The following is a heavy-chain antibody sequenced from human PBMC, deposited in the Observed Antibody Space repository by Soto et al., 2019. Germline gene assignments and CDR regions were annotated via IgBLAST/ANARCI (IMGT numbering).Heavy chain of an antibody. CDR2: IYSSGSN. D-gene: IGHD3-3*01. Sequence: KSSETLSLTCTVPGDSISSTYWSWVRQPAGRGLEWIGRIYSSGSNNYNPSLESRVTMSVDTSKNQFSLTLRSVTAADTAVYFCARGYESGYTFGHDLWGQGTLVTVSS. CDR3: ARGYESGYTFGHDL. J-gene: IGHJ5*02. CDR1: GDSISSTY. V-gene: IGHV4-4*07.